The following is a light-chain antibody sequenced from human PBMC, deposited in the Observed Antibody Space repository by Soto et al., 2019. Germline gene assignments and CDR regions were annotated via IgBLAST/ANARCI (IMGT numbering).Light chain of an antibody. V-gene: IGLV2-14*01. Sequence: QSALTQPASVSGSPGQSITISCNETSSDVGGYNYVSWYQRHPGKAPKLMIYDVSNRPSGVSNRFSGSKSGNTASLTISGLQAEDEADYYCSSYTSSSTLPVFGGGTKVTVL. J-gene: IGLJ2*01. CDR3: SSYTSSSTLPV. CDR2: DVS. CDR1: SSDVGGYNY.